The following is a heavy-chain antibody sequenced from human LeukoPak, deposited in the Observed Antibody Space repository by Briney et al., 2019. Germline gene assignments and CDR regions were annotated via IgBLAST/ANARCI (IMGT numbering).Heavy chain of an antibody. CDR2: IKQDGSEK. D-gene: IGHD2-2*01. Sequence: GGSLRLSCAASGFTFSSYGMSWVRQAPGKGLEWVANIKQDGSEKYYVDSVKGRFTISRDNAKNSLYLQMNSLRAEDTAVYYCARETFYCSGTSCYDEAFDYWGQGTLVTVSS. J-gene: IGHJ4*02. CDR3: ARETFYCSGTSCYDEAFDY. V-gene: IGHV3-7*01. CDR1: GFTFSSYG.